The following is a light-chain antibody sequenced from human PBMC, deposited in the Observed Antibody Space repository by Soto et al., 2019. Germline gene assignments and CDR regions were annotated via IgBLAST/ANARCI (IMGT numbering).Light chain of an antibody. CDR3: QQANSFPLT. Sequence: EIQMTPSPTFLLAIICGRVTLPFRASQDISSSLAWYQQKPGKAPKLLIYAASSLQSGVPSRFSGSGSGADFTLANSSLQPEDIAPYNCQQANSFPLTFGGGTKVDIK. V-gene: IGKV1D-12*01. J-gene: IGKJ4*01. CDR1: QDISSS. CDR2: AAS.